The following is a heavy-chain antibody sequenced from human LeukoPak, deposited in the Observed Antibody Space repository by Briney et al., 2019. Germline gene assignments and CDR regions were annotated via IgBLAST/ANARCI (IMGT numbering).Heavy chain of an antibody. D-gene: IGHD1-26*01. CDR1: GFTFSSYW. V-gene: IGHV3-7*01. Sequence: GGSLRLSCAASGFTFSSYWMSWVRQAPGKGLEWVANIKQDGSEKYYVDSVKGRFTITRDNAKNSLYLQMNSLRAEDTAVYYCARASVGATTWSFDYWGQGTLVTVSS. J-gene: IGHJ4*02. CDR3: ARASVGATTWSFDY. CDR2: IKQDGSEK.